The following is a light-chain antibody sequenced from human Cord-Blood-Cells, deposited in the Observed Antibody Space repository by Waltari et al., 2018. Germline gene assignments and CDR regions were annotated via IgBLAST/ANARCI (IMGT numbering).Light chain of an antibody. Sequence: SYELKQPPSVSVSPGQTARITCSGDALPKKYAYWYQQKSGQAPVLVIDEDSKRTSGIPERFSGSNSGTMATLTISGAQVEDEADYYCYSTDSSGNHRVFGGGTKLTVL. V-gene: IGLV3-10*01. J-gene: IGLJ3*02. CDR1: ALPKKY. CDR3: YSTDSSGNHRV. CDR2: EDS.